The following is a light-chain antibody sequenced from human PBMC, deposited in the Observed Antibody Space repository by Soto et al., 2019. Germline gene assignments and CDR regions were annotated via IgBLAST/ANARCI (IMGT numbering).Light chain of an antibody. J-gene: IGLJ3*02. V-gene: IGLV3-21*02. CDR3: QVWHSRGDHSV. Sequence: YELTQPPSVSVAPGQTARITCGGNNIGSESVHWYQQKPGQAPVVVVYDDSDRPSGIPERFSGSNSGNTATLTISRVEGGDEADYYCQVWHSRGDHSVFGGGTQLTVL. CDR1: NIGSES. CDR2: DDS.